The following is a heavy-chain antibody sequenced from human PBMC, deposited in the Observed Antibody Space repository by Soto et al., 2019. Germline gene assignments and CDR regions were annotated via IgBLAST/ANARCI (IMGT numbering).Heavy chain of an antibody. V-gene: IGHV3-53*01. CDR1: GFTVSSNY. J-gene: IGHJ4*02. D-gene: IGHD6-6*01. CDR3: AKDGGYSSSANFDY. Sequence: PGGSLRLSCAASGFTVSSNYMSWVRQAPGKGLEWVSVIYSGGSTYYADSVKGRFTISRDNSKNTLYLQMNSLRAEDTAVYYCAKDGGYSSSANFDYWGQGTLVTVSS. CDR2: IYSGGST.